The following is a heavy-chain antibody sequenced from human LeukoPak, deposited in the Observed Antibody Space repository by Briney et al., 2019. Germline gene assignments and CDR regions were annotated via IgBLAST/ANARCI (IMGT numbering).Heavy chain of an antibody. D-gene: IGHD6-13*01. Sequence: ASVKVSCKASGYTFTGYYMHWVRQAPGQGLEWMGWINPNSGGTNYAQKFPGRVTMTRDTSISTAYMELSRLRSDDTAVYYCASGYSSSWIDEGPFDYYYYYMDVWGKGTTVTVSS. J-gene: IGHJ6*03. CDR1: GYTFTGYY. CDR2: INPNSGGT. CDR3: ASGYSSSWIDEGPFDYYYYYMDV. V-gene: IGHV1-2*02.